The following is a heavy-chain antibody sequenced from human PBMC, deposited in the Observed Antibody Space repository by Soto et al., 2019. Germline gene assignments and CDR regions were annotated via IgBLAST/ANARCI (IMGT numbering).Heavy chain of an antibody. CDR1: VGTFSSYA. Sequence: SVTVSCKASVGTFSSYAINWVRPAPGQGLEWMGGIIPIFGTANHAQRFQDRVPITADESTSTAYLELSRLRSEDPAGYYCARERGPSSGYHPGSSSPGGKGTWVTVPQ. V-gene: IGHV1-69*13. CDR3: ARERGPSSGYHPGSSSP. J-gene: IGHJ5*02. D-gene: IGHD3-22*01. CDR2: IIPIFGTA.